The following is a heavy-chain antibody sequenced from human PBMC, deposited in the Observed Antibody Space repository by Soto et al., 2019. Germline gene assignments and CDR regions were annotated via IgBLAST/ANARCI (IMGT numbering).Heavy chain of an antibody. CDR1: EGTFSNYA. V-gene: IGHV1-69*01. Sequence: QVQLVQSGAEVKKPGSSVKVSCKASEGTFSNYAISWVRQAPGQGLEWMGGIIPLFDTTSYLQKFQGRVTITAVEFTSPAFLELSSLTSRDTAIYYFTRGWDQCYGMGVWGQGTTVTVSS. CDR3: TRGWDQCYGMGV. CDR2: IIPLFDTT. D-gene: IGHD1-26*01. J-gene: IGHJ6*02.